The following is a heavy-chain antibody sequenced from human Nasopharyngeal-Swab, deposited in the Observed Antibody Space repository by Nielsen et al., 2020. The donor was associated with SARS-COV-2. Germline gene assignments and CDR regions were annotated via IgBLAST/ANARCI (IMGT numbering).Heavy chain of an antibody. CDR3: ARAPKRGSSGYQVVY. D-gene: IGHD3-22*01. Sequence: GESLKISCAASGFTFTTYWMTWVRQAPGKGLEWVANIKEDGSEKNYVDSVKGRFTISRDNAKNSLYLQMNSLRAEDTAVYYCARAPKRGSSGYQVVYWGQGTLVTVSS. CDR2: IKEDGSEK. CDR1: GFTFTTYW. V-gene: IGHV3-7*03. J-gene: IGHJ4*02.